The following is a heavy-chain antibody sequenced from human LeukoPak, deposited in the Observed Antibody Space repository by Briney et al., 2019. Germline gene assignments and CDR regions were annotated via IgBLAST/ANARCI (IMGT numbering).Heavy chain of an antibody. Sequence: PSETLSLTCTVSRCSISSGDYYWSWIRQPPGKALEWIGYIYYSWSTYYNTPLKSRVTQSLGPSKKHSSLKMRPLTTADPALYYWARTGRYGDYSFDSWGEGTMATVSS. CDR1: RCSISSGDYY. CDR2: IYYSWST. CDR3: ARTGRYGDYSFDS. V-gene: IGHV4-30-4*01. D-gene: IGHD4-17*01. J-gene: IGHJ3*02.